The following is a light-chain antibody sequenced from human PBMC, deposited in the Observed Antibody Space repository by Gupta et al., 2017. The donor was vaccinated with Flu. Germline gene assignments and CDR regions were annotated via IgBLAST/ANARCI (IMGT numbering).Light chain of an antibody. CDR1: SSDVGGYNY. J-gene: IGLJ2*01. CDR2: DVS. Sequence: SVTSSCTGTSSDVGGYNYVSWFQQHPGKAPKLMIYDVSKRPSGVPHRFSGSKSGNTASLTISGLQAEDEADYYCCSYAGAYTWVFGGGTKLTVL. V-gene: IGLV2-11*01. CDR3: CSYAGAYTWV.